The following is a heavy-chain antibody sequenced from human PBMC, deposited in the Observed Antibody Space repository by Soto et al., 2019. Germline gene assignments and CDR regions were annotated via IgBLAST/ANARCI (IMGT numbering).Heavy chain of an antibody. Sequence: QVQLVESGGGVVQPGRSLRLSCAASGFTFSSYGMHWVRQAPGKGLEWVAVIWYDGSNKYYADSVKGRFTISRDNSKNTLYLQMNSLRAEDTAVYYCARDGNNDFSFDYWGQGTLVTVSS. D-gene: IGHD4-4*01. CDR2: IWYDGSNK. V-gene: IGHV3-33*01. CDR3: ARDGNNDFSFDY. J-gene: IGHJ4*02. CDR1: GFTFSSYG.